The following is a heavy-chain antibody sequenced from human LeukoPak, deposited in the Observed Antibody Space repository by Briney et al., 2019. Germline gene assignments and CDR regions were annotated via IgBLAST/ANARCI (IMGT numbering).Heavy chain of an antibody. CDR3: ARDNSVGDNAWWFDP. Sequence: GASVTVSCKASGYTFTSYYMHWVRQAPGQGLEWMGLINPTGGSTGYGQKFQGRVTMTRDMSTSTDYMELSSLRSEDTAIYYCARDNSVGDNAWWFDPWGQGTLVTVSS. J-gene: IGHJ5*02. D-gene: IGHD1-26*01. V-gene: IGHV1-46*01. CDR2: INPTGGST. CDR1: GYTFTSYY.